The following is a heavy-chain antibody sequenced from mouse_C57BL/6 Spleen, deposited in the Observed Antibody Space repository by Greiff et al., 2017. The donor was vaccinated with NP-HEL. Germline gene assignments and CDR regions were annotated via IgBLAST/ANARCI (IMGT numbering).Heavy chain of an antibody. D-gene: IGHD1-1*01. V-gene: IGHV1-52*01. CDR1: GYTFTSYW. J-gene: IGHJ4*01. CDR2: IDPSDSET. Sequence: QVQLQQSGAELVRPGSSVKLSCKASGYTFTSYWMHWVKQRPIQGLEWIGNIDPSDSETHYNQKFKDKATLTVDKSSSTAYMQLSSLTSEDSAVYYGARSDSSYFLYAMDYWGQGTSVTVSS. CDR3: ARSDSSYFLYAMDY.